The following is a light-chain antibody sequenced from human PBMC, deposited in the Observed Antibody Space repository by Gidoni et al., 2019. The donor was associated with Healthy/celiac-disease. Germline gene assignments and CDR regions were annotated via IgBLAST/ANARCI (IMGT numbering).Light chain of an antibody. V-gene: IGKV1-39*01. CDR3: QQSYSTPYT. CDR2: AAS. CDR1: QSISSY. J-gene: IGKJ2*01. Sequence: DIQLTQSPSSLSASVGDSVTITCRAIQSISSYLNWYQQKPGKAPTLLIYAASSLQSGVPSRFSGSGSGTDFTLTISSLQPEDFATYYCQQSYSTPYTFXXXTKLEIK.